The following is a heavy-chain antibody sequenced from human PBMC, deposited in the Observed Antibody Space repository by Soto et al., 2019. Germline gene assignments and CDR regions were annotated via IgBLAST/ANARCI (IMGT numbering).Heavy chain of an antibody. CDR3: AREGRIAVAGTYGMDV. J-gene: IGHJ6*02. CDR2: ISAYNGNT. V-gene: IGHV1-18*01. D-gene: IGHD6-19*01. Sequence: ASVKVSCKASGYTFTSYGISWVRQAPGQGLEWMGWISAYNGNTNYAQKLQGRVTMTTDTSTSTAYMELRSLRSDDTAVYYCAREGRIAVAGTYGMDVWGQGTTVTVSS. CDR1: GYTFTSYG.